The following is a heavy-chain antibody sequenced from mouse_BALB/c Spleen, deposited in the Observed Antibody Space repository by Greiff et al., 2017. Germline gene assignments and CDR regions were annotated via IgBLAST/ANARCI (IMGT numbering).Heavy chain of an antibody. J-gene: IGHJ2*01. CDR1: GYSITSDYA. V-gene: IGHV3-2*02. CDR3: ARLLRSYYFDY. Sequence: VQLKESGPGLVKPSQSLSLTCTVTGYSITSDYAWNWIRQFPGNKLEWMGYISYSGSTSYNPSLKSRISITRDTSKNQFFLQLNSVTTEDTATYYCARLLRSYYFDYWGQGTTLTVSS. D-gene: IGHD1-1*01. CDR2: ISYSGST.